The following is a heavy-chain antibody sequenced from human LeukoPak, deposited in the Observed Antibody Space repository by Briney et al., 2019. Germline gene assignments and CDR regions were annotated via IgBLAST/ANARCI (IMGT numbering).Heavy chain of an antibody. CDR3: ASRNTAMVINY. D-gene: IGHD5-18*01. J-gene: IGHJ4*02. CDR2: IYYSGST. Sequence: SETLSLTCTVSGGSISSYYWSWIRQPPGKGLEWIGYIYYSGSTNYNPSLKSRVTISVGTSKNQFSLKLSSVTAADTAVYYCASRNTAMVINYWGQGTLVTVSS. CDR1: GGSISSYY. V-gene: IGHV4-59*08.